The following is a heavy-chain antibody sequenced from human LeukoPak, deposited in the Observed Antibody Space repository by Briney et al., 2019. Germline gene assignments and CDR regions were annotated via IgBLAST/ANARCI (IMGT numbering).Heavy chain of an antibody. CDR3: AREGDIVVVPARLGMDV. CDR2: IYTSGST. Sequence: SETLSLTCTVSGGSISSYYWSWIRQPAGKGLEWIGRIYTSGSTNYNPSLKSRVTMSVDTSKNQFSLKLSSVTAADTAVYYCAREGDIVVVPARLGMDVWGQGTTVTVSS. CDR1: GGSISSYY. J-gene: IGHJ6*02. D-gene: IGHD2-2*01. V-gene: IGHV4-4*07.